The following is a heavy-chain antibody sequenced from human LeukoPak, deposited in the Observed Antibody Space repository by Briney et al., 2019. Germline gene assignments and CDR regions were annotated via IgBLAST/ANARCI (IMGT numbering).Heavy chain of an antibody. D-gene: IGHD3-10*01. V-gene: IGHV3-53*01. J-gene: IGHJ4*02. CDR3: ARDRGPGGFFYFDY. CDR2: IYSDGST. Sequence: GGSLRLSCAASGFTVSSNYMSWVRQAPGKGLEWVSVIYSDGSTYYADSVKGRFTISRDNSKNTLYLQLNNLRAEDTAVYFCARDRGPGGFFYFDYWGQGTLVTVSS. CDR1: GFTVSSNY.